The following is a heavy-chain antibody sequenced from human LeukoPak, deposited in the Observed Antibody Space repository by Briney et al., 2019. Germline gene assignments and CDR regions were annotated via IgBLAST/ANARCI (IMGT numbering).Heavy chain of an antibody. CDR3: ASCYYGSGSYYTRD. CDR1: GGTFSSYA. V-gene: IGHV1-69*13. Sequence: ASVKVSCKASGGTFSSYAISWVRQAPGQGLEWMGGIIPIFGTANYAQKFQGRVTITADGSTSTAYMELSSLRSEDTAVYYCASCYYGSGSYYTRDWGQGTLVTVSS. D-gene: IGHD3-10*01. CDR2: IIPIFGTA. J-gene: IGHJ4*02.